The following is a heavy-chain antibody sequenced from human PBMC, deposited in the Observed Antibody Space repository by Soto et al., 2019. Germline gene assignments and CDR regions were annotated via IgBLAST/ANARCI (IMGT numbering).Heavy chain of an antibody. J-gene: IGHJ4*02. V-gene: IGHV3-30-3*01. Sequence: QVQLVEPGGGVVQPGKSLRISCAVADFAFRRYAMNWVRQTPGQGLEWVAVISYDGGIEFYADSVRGRFTISRDNSNNTLYLHLKRLRPDDTAIYFCARGFGGSTETFPDQCGQGTLVIVSS. CDR1: DFAFRRYA. CDR3: ARGFGGSTETFPDQ. CDR2: ISYDGGIE. D-gene: IGHD6-25*01.